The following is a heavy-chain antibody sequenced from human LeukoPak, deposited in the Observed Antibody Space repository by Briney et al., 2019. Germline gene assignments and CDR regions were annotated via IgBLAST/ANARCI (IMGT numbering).Heavy chain of an antibody. CDR1: GGSISSYY. J-gene: IGHJ5*02. Sequence: TETLSLTCTVSGGSISSYYWSWIRQPAGKGLEWIGRIYTSGSTNYNPSLKSRVTMSVDTSKNQFSLKLSSVTAADTAVYYCAREVPFCSSTSCSNGGWFDPWGQGTLVTVSS. CDR2: IYTSGST. D-gene: IGHD2-2*01. CDR3: AREVPFCSSTSCSNGGWFDP. V-gene: IGHV4-4*07.